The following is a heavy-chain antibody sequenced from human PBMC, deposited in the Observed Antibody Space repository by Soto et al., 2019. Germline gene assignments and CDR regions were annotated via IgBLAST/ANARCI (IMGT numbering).Heavy chain of an antibody. CDR3: VGGQGYFDY. J-gene: IGHJ4*02. Sequence: QVQLVESGVGVLQPGRSLRPYCAASGFPFTSYGLHGVREGPDKGLEGGAIISCEGIDKYAADSVKGRFTISRDNSTNTLYLQMNSMRPEDTALYYCVGGQGYFDYRGQGTLVIVSS. V-gene: IGHV3-30*03. CDR1: GFPFTSYG. D-gene: IGHD3-10*01. CDR2: ISCEGIDK.